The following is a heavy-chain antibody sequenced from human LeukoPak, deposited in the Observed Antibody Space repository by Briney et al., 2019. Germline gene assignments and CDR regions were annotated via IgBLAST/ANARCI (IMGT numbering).Heavy chain of an antibody. CDR3: ARGRGYYFAGY. CDR2: IYYSGST. CDR1: GGSISSYY. J-gene: IGHJ4*02. D-gene: IGHD3-3*01. Sequence: PSETLSLTCTVSGGSISSYYWSWIRQPPGKGLEWIGYIYYSGSTNYNPSLKSRVTISVDTSKNQFSLKLSSVTAADTAVYYCARGRGYYFAGYWGQGTLVTVSS. V-gene: IGHV4-59*01.